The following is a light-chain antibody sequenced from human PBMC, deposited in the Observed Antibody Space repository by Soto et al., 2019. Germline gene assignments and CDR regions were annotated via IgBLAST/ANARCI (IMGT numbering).Light chain of an antibody. CDR3: QQCNNWPAT. Sequence: EIVMTQSPATLSVSPGGRATLSCRASQSVSSNLAWYQQKPGQAPRLLIYGASTRATGIPARFSGSGSGTEFTLTISSLQSEDFAVYYCQQCNNWPATFGQGTKVDIK. CDR2: GAS. J-gene: IGKJ1*01. CDR1: QSVSSN. V-gene: IGKV3-15*01.